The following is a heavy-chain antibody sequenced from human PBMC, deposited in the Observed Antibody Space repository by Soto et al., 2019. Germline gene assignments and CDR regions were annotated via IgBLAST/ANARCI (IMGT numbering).Heavy chain of an antibody. J-gene: IGHJ3*02. CDR3: ARGELAYCCCDCSSDYDAFHI. D-gene: IGHD2-21*02. Sequence: ASVKVSCNASGYTFTSYYRHWVRQAPGQGLEWMGIINPSGGSTSYAQKFQGRVTMTRDTSTSTVYMELSSLRSEDTAVYYCARGELAYCCCDCSSDYDAFHIWCPAPIVTVS. V-gene: IGHV1-46*03. CDR1: GYTFTSYY. CDR2: INPSGGST.